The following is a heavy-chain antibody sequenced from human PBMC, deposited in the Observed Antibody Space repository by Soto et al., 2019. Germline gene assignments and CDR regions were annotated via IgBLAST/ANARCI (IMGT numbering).Heavy chain of an antibody. V-gene: IGHV1-69*13. CDR2: IIPIFGTA. CDR3: ATFSRDGYNLNDY. J-gene: IGHJ4*02. CDR1: GGTFSSYA. Sequence: ASVKVSCKASGGTFSSYAISWVRQAPGQGLEWMGGIIPIFGTANYAQKFQGRVTITADESTSTAYMELSSLRSEDTAVYYCATFSRDGYNLNDYWGQGTLVTDSS. D-gene: IGHD5-12*01.